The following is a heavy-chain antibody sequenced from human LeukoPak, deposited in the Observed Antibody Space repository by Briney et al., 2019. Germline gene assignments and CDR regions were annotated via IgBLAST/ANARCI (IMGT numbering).Heavy chain of an antibody. CDR1: RFTFITYG. CDR3: AKPRGEGGYSGYDLDY. CDR2: ISYDGNNK. Sequence: GGSLRLSCTASRFTFITYGMRWVRQAPGKGLEWVAGISYDGNNKNYADSVKGRFTISRDNSKNTLYLQMNSLRPEDTALYYCAKPRGEGGYSGYDLDYWGQGTLVTVSS. V-gene: IGHV3-30*18. D-gene: IGHD5-12*01. J-gene: IGHJ4*02.